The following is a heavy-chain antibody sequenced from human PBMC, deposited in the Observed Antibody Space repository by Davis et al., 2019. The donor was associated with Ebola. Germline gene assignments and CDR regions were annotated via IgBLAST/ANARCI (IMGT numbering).Heavy chain of an antibody. CDR2: IYYSGST. CDR3: ARLGGTVNY. CDR1: GGSISSYY. V-gene: IGHV4-59*08. D-gene: IGHD1-14*01. Sequence: GSLRLSCTVSGGSISSYYWSWIRQPPGKGLEWIGYIYYSGSTNYNPSLKSRVTISVDTSKNQFSLKLSSVTAADTAVYYCARLGGTVNYWGQGTLVTVSS. J-gene: IGHJ4*02.